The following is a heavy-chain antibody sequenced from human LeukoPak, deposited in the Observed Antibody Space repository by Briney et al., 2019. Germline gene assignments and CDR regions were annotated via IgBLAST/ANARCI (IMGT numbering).Heavy chain of an antibody. CDR1: GGSFSGYY. CDR2: INHSGST. D-gene: IGHD1-26*01. J-gene: IGHJ3*02. CDR3: ARVRSGSYYYLRAFDI. V-gene: IGHV4-34*01. Sequence: PSETLSLTCAVYGGSFSGYYWSWIRQPPGKGLEWIGEINHSGSTNYNPSLKSRVTISVDTSKSQFSLKLSSVTAADTAVYYCARVRSGSYYYLRAFDIWGQGTMVTVSS.